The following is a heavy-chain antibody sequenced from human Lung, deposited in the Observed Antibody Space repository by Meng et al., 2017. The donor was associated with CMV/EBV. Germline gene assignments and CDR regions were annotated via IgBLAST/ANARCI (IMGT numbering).Heavy chain of an antibody. Sequence: ASXXVSXKASGYTFTGYYMHWVRQAPGQGLEWMGWINPNSGGTNYAQKFQGRVTMTRDTSISTAYMELSRLRSDDTAVYYCAKDQLLFGGPNAYFDDWGQGTLVTVSS. J-gene: IGHJ4*02. CDR1: GYTFTGYY. D-gene: IGHD3-16*01. CDR2: INPNSGGT. CDR3: AKDQLLFGGPNAYFDD. V-gene: IGHV1-2*02.